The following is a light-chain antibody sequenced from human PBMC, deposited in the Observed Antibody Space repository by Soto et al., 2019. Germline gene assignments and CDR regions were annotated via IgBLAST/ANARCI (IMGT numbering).Light chain of an antibody. J-gene: IGLJ1*01. CDR1: SRDVGGYDS. CDR2: DVS. CDR3: CSYAGTNRYV. V-gene: IGLV2-11*01. Sequence: QSVLTQPRSVSGSPGQSVTISCTGTSRDVGGYDSVSWYQHHPGKAPKLMIYDVSKRPSGVPDRFSGSKSDNTASLTISGLQAEDEADYCCCSYAGTNRYVFGTGTKVTVL.